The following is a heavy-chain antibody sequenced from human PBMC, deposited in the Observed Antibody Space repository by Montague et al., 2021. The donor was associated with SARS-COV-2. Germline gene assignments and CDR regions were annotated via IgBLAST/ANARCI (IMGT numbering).Heavy chain of an antibody. CDR2: TYYRSKWDS. CDR3: ASSGITLTGLDAFDI. D-gene: IGHD3-9*01. CDR1: GDSVSSKXVA. V-gene: IGHV6-1*01. J-gene: IGHJ3*02. Sequence: CAISGDSVSSKXVAWNWIRQSPSRGLEWLGRTYYRSKWDSDYAESVKGXLVITPDTSKNQVSLQLNSVIPEDTAVYFCASSGITLTGLDAFDIWGQGTMGTVSS.